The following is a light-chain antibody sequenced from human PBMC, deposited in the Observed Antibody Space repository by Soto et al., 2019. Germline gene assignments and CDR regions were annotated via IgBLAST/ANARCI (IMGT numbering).Light chain of an antibody. CDR3: SSYTSSGV. V-gene: IGLV2-14*01. J-gene: IGLJ1*01. CDR1: SSDVGGYNY. Sequence: QFVLTQPASVYGSPVQSITISCPGTSSDVGGYNYVSWYQQHPGKAPKHMIYDVSNRPSGVSNRFSGSKSGNTASLTISGLQAEDEADYYCSSYTSSGVFGTGTXVTVL. CDR2: DVS.